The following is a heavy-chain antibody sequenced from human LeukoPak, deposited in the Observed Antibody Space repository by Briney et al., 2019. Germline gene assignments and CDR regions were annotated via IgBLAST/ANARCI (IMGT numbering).Heavy chain of an antibody. J-gene: IGHJ1*01. D-gene: IGHD3-10*01. CDR2: IIPILGIA. CDR3: ARYYRGLWFGESLLH. V-gene: IGHV1-69*04. Sequence: SVKVSCKASVGTFSRYAISWVRQAPGQGLEWMGRIIPILGIANYAQKFQGRVTITAVKSTSTAYMELSSLRSEDTAVYYCARYYRGLWFGESLLHWGQGTLVTVSS. CDR1: VGTFSRYA.